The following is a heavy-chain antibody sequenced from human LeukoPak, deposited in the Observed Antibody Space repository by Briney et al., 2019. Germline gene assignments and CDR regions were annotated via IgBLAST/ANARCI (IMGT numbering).Heavy chain of an antibody. Sequence: SETLSLTCAVYGGSFSGYYWYWIRQPPGKGLEWIGSIYYSGSTYYNPSLKSRVTISVDTSKNQFSLKLSSVTAADTAVYYCARRRGVRTVTTSPFDYWGQGTLVTVYS. CDR1: GGSFSGYY. D-gene: IGHD4-17*01. CDR2: IYYSGST. V-gene: IGHV4-34*01. J-gene: IGHJ4*02. CDR3: ARRRGVRTVTTSPFDY.